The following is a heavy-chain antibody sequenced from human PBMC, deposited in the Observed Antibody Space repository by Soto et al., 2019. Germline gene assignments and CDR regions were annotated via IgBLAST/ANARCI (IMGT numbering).Heavy chain of an antibody. CDR3: AKQTTVTTPVFYYYGMDV. V-gene: IGHV3-23*01. D-gene: IGHD4-17*01. J-gene: IGHJ6*02. CDR2: ISGSGGST. Sequence: GGSLRLSCAASGFTFSGYAMSWVRQAPGKGLEWVSAISGSGGSTYYADSVKGRFTISRDNSKNTLYLQMNSLRAEDTAVYYCAKQTTVTTPVFYYYGMDVWGQGTTVTVSS. CDR1: GFTFSGYA.